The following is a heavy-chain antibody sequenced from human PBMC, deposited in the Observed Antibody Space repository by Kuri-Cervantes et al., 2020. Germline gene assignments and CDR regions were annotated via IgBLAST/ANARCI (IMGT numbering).Heavy chain of an antibody. CDR3: AKGVGATR. J-gene: IGHJ4*02. D-gene: IGHD1-26*01. Sequence: GESLKISCAASGFTFSSYSMNWVRQAPGKGLEWVSYISSSSSTIYYADSVKGRFTISRDNAKNTLYLQMNSLRAEDTAVYYCAKGVGATRWGQGTLVTVSS. CDR2: ISSSSSTI. CDR1: GFTFSSYS. V-gene: IGHV3-48*01.